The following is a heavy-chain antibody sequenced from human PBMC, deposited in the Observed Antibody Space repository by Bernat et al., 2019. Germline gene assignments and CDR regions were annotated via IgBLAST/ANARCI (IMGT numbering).Heavy chain of an antibody. Sequence: EVQLLESGGGLVQPGESLRLSCAASGFTFSSHGMSWVRQAPGKGLEWVSSIGRSGNTYYSDSAKGRFTITRDNSKNTLNLQMNTLRAEDTDVYYCATRGPTGSYFFDSWGQGTLVTVSS. J-gene: IGHJ4*02. V-gene: IGHV3-23*01. CDR3: ATRGPTGSYFFDS. CDR2: IGRSGNT. CDR1: GFTFSSHG. D-gene: IGHD3-10*01.